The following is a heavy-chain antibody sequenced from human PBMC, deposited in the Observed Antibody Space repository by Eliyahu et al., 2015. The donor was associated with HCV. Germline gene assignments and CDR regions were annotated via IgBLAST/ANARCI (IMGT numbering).Heavy chain of an antibody. CDR3: ARLVDYYGSGSSGGFDP. CDR2: IYYSGST. J-gene: IGHJ5*02. D-gene: IGHD3-10*01. V-gene: IGHV4-39*01. CDR1: GGSISSSSYY. Sequence: QLQLQESGPGLVKPSETLSLTCTVSGGSISSSSYYWGWIRQPPGKGLEWIGSIYYSGSTYYNPSLKSRVTISVDTSKNQFSLKLSSVTAADTAVYYCARLVDYYGSGSSGGFDPWGQGTLVTVSS.